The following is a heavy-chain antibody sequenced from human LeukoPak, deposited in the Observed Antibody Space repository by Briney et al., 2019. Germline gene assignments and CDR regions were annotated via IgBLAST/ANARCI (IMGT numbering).Heavy chain of an antibody. J-gene: IGHJ4*02. D-gene: IGHD3-22*01. V-gene: IGHV3-9*01. CDR1: GFTFNTYT. CDR2: ISWNSDSI. CDR3: AKVISGNYYDSSGYYSD. Sequence: GGSLRLSCAASGFTFNTYTMNWVRQAPGKGLEWFSGISWNSDSIGYADSVKGRFTISRDNAKNSLYLQMNSLRAEDTAFYYCAKVISGNYYDSSGYYSDWGQGTLVTVSS.